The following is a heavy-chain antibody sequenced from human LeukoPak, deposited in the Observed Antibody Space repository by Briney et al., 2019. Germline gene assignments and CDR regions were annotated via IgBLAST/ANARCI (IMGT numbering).Heavy chain of an antibody. Sequence: PGRSLRLSCAASGFTFSSYAMHWVRQAPGKGLEWVAVISYDGSNKYYADSVKGRFTISRDNSKNTLYLQMNSLRAEDTSVYYCARSAVTYYYYYYMDVWGKGTTVTVSS. CDR3: ARSAVTYYYYYYMDV. V-gene: IGHV3-30-3*01. D-gene: IGHD4-17*01. J-gene: IGHJ6*03. CDR1: GFTFSSYA. CDR2: ISYDGSNK.